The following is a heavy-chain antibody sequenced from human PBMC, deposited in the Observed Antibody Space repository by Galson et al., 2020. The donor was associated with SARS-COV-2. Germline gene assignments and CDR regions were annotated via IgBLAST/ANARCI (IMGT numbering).Heavy chain of an antibody. CDR3: ARRSGICAGDSCYYSYYFDS. D-gene: IGHD2-21*01. CDR2: IYHRGNA. J-gene: IGHJ4*02. Sequence: VQASETLSLTCAVSGGSIIGSNWWTWVRQPPGKGLEWIGDIYHRGNANYNPSLKSRVTMSVQKSERQFSLNLTSVTAADTAVYYCARRSGICAGDSCYYSYYFDSWGQGTLVTVSS. CDR1: GGSIIGSNW. V-gene: IGHV4-4*02.